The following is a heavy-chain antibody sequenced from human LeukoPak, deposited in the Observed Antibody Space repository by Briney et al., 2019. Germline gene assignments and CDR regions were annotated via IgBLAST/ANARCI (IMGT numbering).Heavy chain of an antibody. CDR1: GGSISSGGYY. J-gene: IGHJ4*02. CDR2: INHSGST. V-gene: IGHV4-30-2*01. Sequence: PSQTLSLTCTVSGGSISSGGYYWSWIRQPPGKGLEWIGEINHSGSTNYNPSLKSRVTISVDTSKNQFSLKLSSVTAADTAVYYCARGSAYYYDSSGYYYFDYWGQGTLVTVSS. D-gene: IGHD3-22*01. CDR3: ARGSAYYYDSSGYYYFDY.